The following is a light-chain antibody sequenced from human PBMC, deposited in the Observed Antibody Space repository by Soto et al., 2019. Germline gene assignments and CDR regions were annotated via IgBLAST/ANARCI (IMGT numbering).Light chain of an antibody. CDR3: MQALQRLT. Sequence: DIVMTQSPLSLPVTPGEPASISCRSSQSLLHSNGYNYLDWYLQKPGQSPHLLIYLGSNRASGVPDRFSGSGSGTDFTLKISRVEAADVGVYYCMQALQRLTFGQGTRLEIK. CDR1: QSLLHSNGYNY. V-gene: IGKV2-28*01. CDR2: LGS. J-gene: IGKJ5*01.